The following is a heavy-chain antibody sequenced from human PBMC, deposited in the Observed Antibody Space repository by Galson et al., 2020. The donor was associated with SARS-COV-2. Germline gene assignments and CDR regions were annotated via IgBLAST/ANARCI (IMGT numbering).Heavy chain of an antibody. D-gene: IGHD2-21*02. CDR1: GFSLSTSGVC. V-gene: IGHV2-70*11. Sequence: SGPTLVKPTQTLTLTCTFSGFSLSTSGVCVSWIRQPPGKALDWLGRIDWDDDKYYTTSLRTRLTISKDTSKNQVVLTMTNMDPVDTATYYCARSPGVTTTYYFDYWGQGTLVTVSS. CDR3: ARSPGVTTTYYFDY. CDR2: IDWDDDK. J-gene: IGHJ4*02.